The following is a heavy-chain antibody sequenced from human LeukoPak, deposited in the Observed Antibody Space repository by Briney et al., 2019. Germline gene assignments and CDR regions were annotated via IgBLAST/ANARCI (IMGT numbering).Heavy chain of an antibody. Sequence: GGSLRLSCAASGFTFSSYDMTWVRQAPGRGLEWVSSIRPSGDNTYYADSVKGRFTISRDNAKNSLYLQMNSLRAEDTAVYYCARDSGHVDTAMAYDYWGQGTLVTVSS. D-gene: IGHD5-18*01. CDR2: IRPSGDNT. V-gene: IGHV3-21*01. J-gene: IGHJ4*02. CDR3: ARDSGHVDTAMAYDY. CDR1: GFTFSSYD.